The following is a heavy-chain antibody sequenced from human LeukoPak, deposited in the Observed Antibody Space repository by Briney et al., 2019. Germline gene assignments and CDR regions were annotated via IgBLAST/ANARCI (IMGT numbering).Heavy chain of an antibody. CDR2: INWNGGST. V-gene: IGHV3-20*04. J-gene: IGHJ5*02. Sequence: GGSLRLSCAASGFTFGDYGMSWVPQAPGKGLEWVSGINWNGGSTGYADSVKGRLTISRDNAKNSLYLQMNSLRGEDTALYYCARASSLYYDFWRGITAWGQGSLVTVSS. CDR3: ARASSLYYDFWRGITA. CDR1: GFTFGDYG. D-gene: IGHD3-3*01.